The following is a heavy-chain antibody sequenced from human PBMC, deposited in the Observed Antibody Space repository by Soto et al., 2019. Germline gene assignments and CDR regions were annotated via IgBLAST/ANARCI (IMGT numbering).Heavy chain of an antibody. CDR3: ARDRGTIVVVVAAKPKGNNWFDP. CDR2: ISAYNGNT. Sequence: ASVKVSCTASGYTFTSYGISWVRQAPGQGLEWMGWISAYNGNTNYAQKLQGRVTMTTDTSTSTAYMELRSLRSDDTAVYYCARDRGTIVVVVAAKPKGNNWFDPWGQGTLVTVSS. J-gene: IGHJ5*02. V-gene: IGHV1-18*04. CDR1: GYTFTSYG. D-gene: IGHD2-15*01.